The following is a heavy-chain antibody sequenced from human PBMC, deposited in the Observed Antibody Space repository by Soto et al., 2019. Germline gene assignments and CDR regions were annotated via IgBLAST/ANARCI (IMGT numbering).Heavy chain of an antibody. V-gene: IGHV3-66*01. J-gene: IGHJ6*03. CDR1: GFTVSSNY. Sequence: GESLKISCAASGFTVSSNYMSWVRQAPGKGLEWVSVIYSGGSTYYADSVKGSFTISRDNSKNTLYLQMNSLRAEDTAVYYCARSTVTTEYYYYYMDVWGKGTTVTVSS. CDR2: IYSGGST. CDR3: ARSTVTTEYYYYYMDV. D-gene: IGHD4-4*01.